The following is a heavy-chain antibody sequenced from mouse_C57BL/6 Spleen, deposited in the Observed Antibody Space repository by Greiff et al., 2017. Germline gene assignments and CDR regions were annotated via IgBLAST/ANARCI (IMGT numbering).Heavy chain of an antibody. CDR2: IDPSDSYT. CDR1: GYTFTSYW. CDR3: ARGLGRTLFAY. V-gene: IGHV1-69*01. J-gene: IGHJ3*01. Sequence: QVQLQQPGAELVMPGASVKLSCKASGYTFTSYWMHWVKQRPGQGLEWIGEIDPSDSYTNYNQKFKGKSTLTVDKSSSTAYMQLSSLTSEDSAVYYCARGLGRTLFAYWGQGTLVTVSA. D-gene: IGHD4-1*01.